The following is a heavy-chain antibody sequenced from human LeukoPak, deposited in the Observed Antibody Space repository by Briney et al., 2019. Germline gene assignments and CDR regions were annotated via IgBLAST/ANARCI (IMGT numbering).Heavy chain of an antibody. CDR3: ATRWENSSPNHSRY. V-gene: IGHV3-21*01. D-gene: IGHD3-22*01. CDR1: GFTFSSYS. Sequence: PGRCMSLSCVVSGFTFSSYSMNCVRQAPGKGLEWVSSILRSGSYIYYADSVKGRFTSSRDNAKNSLYLQMNSLRAEDVSVYYCATRWENSSPNHSRYWGQGTLVTVSS. J-gene: IGHJ4*02. CDR2: ILRSGSYI.